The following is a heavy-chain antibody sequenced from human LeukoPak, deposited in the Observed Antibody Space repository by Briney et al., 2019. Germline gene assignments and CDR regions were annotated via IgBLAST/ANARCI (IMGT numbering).Heavy chain of an antibody. D-gene: IGHD2-2*01. CDR3: ARDYIVVVPAAPYYYMDV. CDR2: ISSSSSYI. CDR1: GFTFSSYS. V-gene: IGHV3-21*01. Sequence: PGGSLRLSCAASGFTFSSYSMNWVRQAPGKGLEWVSSISSSSSYIYYADSVKGRFTISRGNAKNSLYLQMNSLRAEDTAVYYCARDYIVVVPAAPYYYMDVWGKGTTVTVSS. J-gene: IGHJ6*03.